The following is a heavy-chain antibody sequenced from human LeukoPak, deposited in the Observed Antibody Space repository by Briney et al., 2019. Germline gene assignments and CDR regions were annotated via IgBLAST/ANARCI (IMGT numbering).Heavy chain of an antibody. D-gene: IGHD6-13*01. Sequence: PSETLSLTCTVSGGSISNYYWNWIRQPPGKGLEWIGYIYYSGTTNYNPSLKSRVTISVDTSKNQFSLKLSSVTAADTAVYYCARGSPGIAITVADYWGQGTLVTVSS. CDR3: ARGSPGIAITVADY. CDR2: IYYSGTT. V-gene: IGHV4-59*01. J-gene: IGHJ4*02. CDR1: GGSISNYY.